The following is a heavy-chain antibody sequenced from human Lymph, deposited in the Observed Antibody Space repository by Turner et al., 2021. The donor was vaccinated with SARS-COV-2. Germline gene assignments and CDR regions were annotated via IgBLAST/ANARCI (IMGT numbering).Heavy chain of an antibody. J-gene: IGHJ4*02. CDR1: GFTFSYYW. Sequence: EVQLVESGGGLVQPGGSLRLSRVASGFTFSYYWMCWVRQAPGKGLEWVANIKQVGSEKYYVDSVKGRFTISRDNAKNSLFLQMNSLRAEDTSVYYCARMGSSSWYFDYWGQGTLVTVSS. D-gene: IGHD1-26*01. V-gene: IGHV3-7*02. CDR2: IKQVGSEK. CDR3: ARMGSSSWYFDY.